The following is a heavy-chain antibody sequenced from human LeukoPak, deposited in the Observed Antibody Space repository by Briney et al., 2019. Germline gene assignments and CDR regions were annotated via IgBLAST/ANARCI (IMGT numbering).Heavy chain of an antibody. D-gene: IGHD3-22*01. CDR3: ARGGVYYDTSAYSDY. Sequence: SETLSLTCTVSGYSILSGYYWGWIRQPPGKGLEWIGTIYRSGSTYYIPSLKSRVTISVDTSKNQFSLNLSSVTAADTAVYYCARGGVYYDTSAYSDYWGQGTLVIVSS. V-gene: IGHV4-38-2*02. CDR1: GYSILSGYY. J-gene: IGHJ4*02. CDR2: IYRSGST.